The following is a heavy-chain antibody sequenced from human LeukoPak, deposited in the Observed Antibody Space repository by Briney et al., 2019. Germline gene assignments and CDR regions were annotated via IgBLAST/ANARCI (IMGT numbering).Heavy chain of an antibody. D-gene: IGHD5-24*01. CDR2: IYYSGST. CDR1: GGSISSSSYY. CDR3: ARLDWKVEMAIDY. J-gene: IGHJ4*02. Sequence: SETLSLTCTVSGGSISSSSYYWGWIRQPPRKGLEWIRYIYYSGSTYYNPSLKSRVTISVDTSENQFSLQLSSVTAADTAVYYCARLDWKVEMAIDYWGQGTLVTVSS. V-gene: IGHV4-39*01.